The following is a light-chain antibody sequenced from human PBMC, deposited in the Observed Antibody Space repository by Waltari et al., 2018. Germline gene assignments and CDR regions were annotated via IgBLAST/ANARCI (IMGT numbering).Light chain of an antibody. V-gene: IGLV2-11*01. CDR2: YSQ. J-gene: IGLJ1*01. Sequence: QQRPRQSPKLNNYYSQNRAHGVPDRFSGSNSGHQGYLTISCLQAEDEADYFCCSYAGGNTDVFGTGTKVTVL. CDR3: CSYAGGNTDV.